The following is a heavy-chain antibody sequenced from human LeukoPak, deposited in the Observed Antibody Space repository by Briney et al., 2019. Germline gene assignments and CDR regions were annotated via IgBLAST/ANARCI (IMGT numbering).Heavy chain of an antibody. Sequence: SETLSLTCSVSGVSVGSHFWNWVRQPAGKALEWIGRVSASGAISSNPSLNSRVTMSLDTSKNQFSLKLTSVTAADTAVYFCARAYCGGDCTAGGAFDIWGQGTMVTVSS. CDR1: GVSVGSHF. CDR3: ARAYCGGDCTAGGAFDI. V-gene: IGHV4-4*07. CDR2: VSASGAI. J-gene: IGHJ3*02. D-gene: IGHD2-21*01.